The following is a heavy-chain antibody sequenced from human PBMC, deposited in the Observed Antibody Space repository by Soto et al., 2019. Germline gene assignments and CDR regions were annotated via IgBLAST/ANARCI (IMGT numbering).Heavy chain of an antibody. V-gene: IGHV1-18*01. CDR1: GYTFTSYG. CDR2: ISAYNGNT. D-gene: IGHD1-1*01. J-gene: IGHJ6*04. Sequence: ASVKVSCKASGYTFTSYGISWVRQAPGQGLEWMGWISAYNGNTNYAQKLQGRVTMTTDTSTSTAYMELRSLRSDDTAVYYCASVRSLEPTGRYCYYGMDVWGKGSTVTVSS. CDR3: ASVRSLEPTGRYCYYGMDV.